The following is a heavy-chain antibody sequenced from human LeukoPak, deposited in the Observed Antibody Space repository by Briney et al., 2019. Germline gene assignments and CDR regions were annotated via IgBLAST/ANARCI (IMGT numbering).Heavy chain of an antibody. D-gene: IGHD4-17*01. CDR1: GGSISSSNW. CDR2: IYHSGST. J-gene: IGHJ6*03. Sequence: SGTLSLTCAVSGGSISSSNWWSWVRQPPGKGLEWIGEIYHSGSTNYNPSLKSRVTISVDTSKNQFSLKLSSVTAADTAVYYCARASAVTTSFLYYYYMDVWGKGTTVTISS. V-gene: IGHV4-4*02. CDR3: ARASAVTTSFLYYYYMDV.